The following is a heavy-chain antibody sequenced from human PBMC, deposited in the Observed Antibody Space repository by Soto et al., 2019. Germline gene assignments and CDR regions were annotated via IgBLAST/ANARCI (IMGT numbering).Heavy chain of an antibody. CDR3: AKGTSSWNNWFDP. D-gene: IGHD6-13*01. CDR1: GGTFSRYA. Sequence: QVQLVQSGAEVKKPGSSVKVSCKASGGTFSRYAISWVRQAPGQGLEWMGGFIPAFETANYAQKFQGRVTITADESTSTVYMEPSGLRSEDTAMYYCAKGTSSWNNWFDPWGQGTLVTVSS. CDR2: FIPAFETA. J-gene: IGHJ5*02. V-gene: IGHV1-69*01.